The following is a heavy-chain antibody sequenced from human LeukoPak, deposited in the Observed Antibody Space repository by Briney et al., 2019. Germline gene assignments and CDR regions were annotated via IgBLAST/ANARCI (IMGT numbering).Heavy chain of an antibody. D-gene: IGHD2-2*01. V-gene: IGHV1-69*13. CDR2: IIAIFGTA. J-gene: IGHJ4*02. CDR1: GGTFSSYA. Sequence: ASVKVSCKASGGTFSSYAISWVRQAPGQGIEWMGGIIAIFGTANYAQKFEGRVTITADESTSTAYMKLGSLRSEDTAVYYCARDQVRSNIVVVPAAMAYWGQGTLVTVSS. CDR3: ARDQVRSNIVVVPAAMAY.